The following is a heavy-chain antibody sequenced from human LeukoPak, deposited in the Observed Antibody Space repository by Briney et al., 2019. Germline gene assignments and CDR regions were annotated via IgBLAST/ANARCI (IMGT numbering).Heavy chain of an antibody. J-gene: IGHJ4*02. Sequence: PGGSLRLSCAASGFTFSDHYMDWVRQAPGKGLEWVARNRNKAQSYTTEYAASVKGRFTISRDDSRNLSYLQMNSLKTEDTAVYYCAVSLGVEFRNFDYWGQGTLVTVSS. CDR1: GFTFSDHY. CDR3: AVSLGVEFRNFDY. CDR2: NRNKAQSYTT. V-gene: IGHV3-72*01. D-gene: IGHD5-24*01.